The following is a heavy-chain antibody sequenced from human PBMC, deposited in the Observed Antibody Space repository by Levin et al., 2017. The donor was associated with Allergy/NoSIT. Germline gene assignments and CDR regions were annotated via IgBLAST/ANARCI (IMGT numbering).Heavy chain of an antibody. CDR3: AKEAARGQQLAHYYYYGMDV. D-gene: IGHD6-13*01. CDR2: ISGSGGST. J-gene: IGHJ6*02. Sequence: PGGSLRLSCAASGFTFSSYAMSWVRQAPGKGLEWVSAISGSGGSTYYADSVKGRFTISRDNSKNTLYLQMNSLRAEDTAVYYCAKEAARGQQLAHYYYYGMDVWGQGTTVTVSS. CDR1: GFTFSSYA. V-gene: IGHV3-23*01.